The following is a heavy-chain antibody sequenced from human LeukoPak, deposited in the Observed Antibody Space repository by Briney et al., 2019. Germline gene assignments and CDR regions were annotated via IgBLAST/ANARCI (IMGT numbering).Heavy chain of an antibody. V-gene: IGHV3-73*01. CDR2: IRSKANSYAT. CDR3: TRLGGGYGELDN. D-gene: IGHD5-12*01. J-gene: IGHJ4*02. CDR1: GFTFSGSA. Sequence: GGSLRLSCAASGFTFSGSAMHWVRQASGKGLEWVGHIRSKANSYATAYAASVRGSFTISRDDSKNTAYLQMSSLKTEDTAVYYCTRLGGGYGELDNWGQGTLATVSS.